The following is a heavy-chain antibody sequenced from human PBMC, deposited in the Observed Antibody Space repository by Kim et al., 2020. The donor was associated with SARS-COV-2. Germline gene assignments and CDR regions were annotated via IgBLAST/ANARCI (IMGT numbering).Heavy chain of an antibody. V-gene: IGHV4-59*01. J-gene: IGHJ4*02. Sequence: SETLSLTCTVSGGSISSYYWSWIRQPPGKGLEWIGYIYYSGSTNYNPSLKSRVTISVDTSKNQFSLKLSSVTAADTAVYYCARASYLGPYSSSWTLDYWGQGTLVTVSS. CDR3: ARASYLGPYSSSWTLDY. CDR2: IYYSGST. D-gene: IGHD6-13*01. CDR1: GGSISSYY.